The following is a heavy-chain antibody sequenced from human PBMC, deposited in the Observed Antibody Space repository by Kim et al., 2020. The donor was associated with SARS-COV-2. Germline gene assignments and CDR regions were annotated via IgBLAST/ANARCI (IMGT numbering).Heavy chain of an antibody. CDR2: IKQDGSEK. V-gene: IGHV3-7*01. J-gene: IGHJ4*02. CDR3: ARHPAPIAAAGPCDY. CDR1: GFTFSSYW. Sequence: GGSLRLSCAASGFTFSSYWMSWVRQAPGKGLEWVANIKQDGSEKYYVDSVKGRFTISRDNAKNSLYLQMNSLRAEDTAVYYCARHPAPIAAAGPCDYWGQGTLVTVSS. D-gene: IGHD6-13*01.